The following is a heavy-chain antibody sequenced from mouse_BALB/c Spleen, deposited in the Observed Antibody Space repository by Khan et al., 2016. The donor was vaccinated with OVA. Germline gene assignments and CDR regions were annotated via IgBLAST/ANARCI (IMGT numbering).Heavy chain of an antibody. CDR1: GYTFTDYY. Sequence: QVRLQQSGAELARPGASVKLSCKASGYTFTDYYINWVKQRTGQGLEWIGEISPGSGDTYYNERFKDKATLTADKSSSTAYMQLSSLTSEASAVYFCARRNYFGYTFAYWGQGTLVTVSA. CDR2: ISPGSGDT. V-gene: IGHV1-77*01. CDR3: ARRNYFGYTFAY. J-gene: IGHJ3*01. D-gene: IGHD1-2*01.